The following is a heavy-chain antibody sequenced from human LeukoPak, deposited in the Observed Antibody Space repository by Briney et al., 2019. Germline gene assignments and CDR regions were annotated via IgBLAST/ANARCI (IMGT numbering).Heavy chain of an antibody. V-gene: IGHV4-30-4*01. D-gene: IGHD6-13*01. Sequence: PSKTLSFTCTVSGGSITSADSSWSWIRQPPGKSLEWIAYIYSRGSTYYNPSLKSRVTISVDTSKNQFSLKLSSVTAADTAVYYCARVAAAENWFDPWGQGTLVTVSS. CDR2: IYSRGST. J-gene: IGHJ5*02. CDR3: ARVAAAENWFDP. CDR1: GGSITSADSS.